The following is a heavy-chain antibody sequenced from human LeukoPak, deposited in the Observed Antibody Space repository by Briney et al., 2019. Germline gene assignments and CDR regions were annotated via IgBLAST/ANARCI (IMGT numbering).Heavy chain of an antibody. CDR2: IYYSGST. Sequence: PSETLSLTCTVSGGSISGYYWSWIRQPPGKGLEWIGNIYYSGSTNYNPSLKSRVTISVDTSKNQLSLKLRSVTAADTAVYYCARGYCSGGSCRIYGMDVWGQGTTVTVSS. V-gene: IGHV4-59*01. J-gene: IGHJ6*02. CDR1: GGSISGYY. CDR3: ARGYCSGGSCRIYGMDV. D-gene: IGHD2-15*01.